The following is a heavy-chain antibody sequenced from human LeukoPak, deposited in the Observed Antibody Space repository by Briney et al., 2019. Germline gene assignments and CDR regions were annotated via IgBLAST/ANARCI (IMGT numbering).Heavy chain of an antibody. D-gene: IGHD2-2*01. CDR1: GFTFSSYA. Sequence: PGRSLRLSCAASGFTFSSYAMHWVRQAPGKGLEWVAVISYDGSNKYYADSVKGRFTISRDNSKNTLYLQMNSLRAEDTAVYYCAKVHCSSTSCYHGGDYWGQGTLVTVSS. CDR2: ISYDGSNK. CDR3: AKVHCSSTSCYHGGDY. V-gene: IGHV3-30-3*01. J-gene: IGHJ4*02.